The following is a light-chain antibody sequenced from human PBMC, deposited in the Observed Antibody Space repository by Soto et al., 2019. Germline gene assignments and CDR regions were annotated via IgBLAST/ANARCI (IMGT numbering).Light chain of an antibody. CDR1: SSDVGGYNY. Sequence: QSVLPQPSSVSGSPGQSITISCTGTSSDVGGYNYVSWYQQHPGKAPKLIIYDVSNRPSGVSNRFSGSKSGNTASLTISGLQAEDEADYYCSSYTSSTLYVFGTGTKVTVL. J-gene: IGLJ1*01. V-gene: IGLV2-14*01. CDR2: DVS. CDR3: SSYTSSTLYV.